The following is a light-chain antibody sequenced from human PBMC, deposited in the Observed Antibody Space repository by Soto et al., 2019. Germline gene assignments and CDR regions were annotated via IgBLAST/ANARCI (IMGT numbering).Light chain of an antibody. Sequence: QSALTQPASVSGSPGQSITISCTGTSSDIGAFNYVSWYQQHPGKAPKLIIYAVSNRPSGVSERFSGSKSGSTASLSISGLQAEDEADYYCCSYASTSTYVFGPGTKLTVL. J-gene: IGLJ1*01. CDR1: SSDIGAFNY. CDR2: AVS. V-gene: IGLV2-14*01. CDR3: CSYASTSTYV.